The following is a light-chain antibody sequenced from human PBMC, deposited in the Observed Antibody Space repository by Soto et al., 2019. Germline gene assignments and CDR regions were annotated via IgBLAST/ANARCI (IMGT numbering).Light chain of an antibody. J-gene: IGLJ1*01. CDR2: DVG. CDR3: NSLTTRLPKV. CDR1: SSDVGGYNS. V-gene: IGLV2-14*03. Sequence: QSALTQPASVSGSPGESIPTSCTGTSSDVGGYNSVSWYQHHPGKAPKLILYDVGDRPSAVSYRFSGSTSGNTASLTLTGPQAEDEDGYFCNSLTTRLPKVFGRGTEVT.